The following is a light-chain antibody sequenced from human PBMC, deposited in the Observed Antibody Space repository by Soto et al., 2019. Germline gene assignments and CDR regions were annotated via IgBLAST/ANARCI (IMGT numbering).Light chain of an antibody. V-gene: IGKV1-39*01. J-gene: IGKJ3*01. CDR1: QSTCRY. CDR3: QQSYSTPFT. Sequence: DIQMTQSPSSLSASVGDRVTITCRASQSTCRYINWYQQKPGKAPKLLIYAASSLQSGVPSRFSGSGSGTDFTLTISSLQPEDFATYYCQQSYSTPFTFGPGTKVDIK. CDR2: AAS.